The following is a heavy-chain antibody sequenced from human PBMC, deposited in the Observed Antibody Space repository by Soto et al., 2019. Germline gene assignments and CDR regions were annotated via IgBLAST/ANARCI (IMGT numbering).Heavy chain of an antibody. Sequence: ASVKVSCKASGYTFTGYYMHWVRQAPGQGLEWMGWINPNSGGTNYAQKFQGWVTMTRDTSISTAYMGLSRLRSDDTAVYYCARDRCSSTSCYYPYYYFDYWGQGTLVTVSS. J-gene: IGHJ4*02. CDR2: INPNSGGT. CDR3: ARDRCSSTSCYYPYYYFDY. V-gene: IGHV1-2*04. D-gene: IGHD2-2*01. CDR1: GYTFTGYY.